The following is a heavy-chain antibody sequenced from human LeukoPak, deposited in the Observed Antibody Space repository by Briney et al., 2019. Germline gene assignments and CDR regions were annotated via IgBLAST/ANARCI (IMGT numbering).Heavy chain of an antibody. V-gene: IGHV3-23*01. CDR2: IASSGLNT. D-gene: IGHD5-12*01. CDR1: GCMFRDAA. Sequence: GGSLRLSCAASGCMFRDAAMTWVRQAPGKGLEWVSLIASSGLNTYYADSVRRRFTISRDNSKNTLSLQMNSLRVEDTAIYYSARDIELSTWGLGTLVTVSS. CDR3: ARDIELST. J-gene: IGHJ3*01.